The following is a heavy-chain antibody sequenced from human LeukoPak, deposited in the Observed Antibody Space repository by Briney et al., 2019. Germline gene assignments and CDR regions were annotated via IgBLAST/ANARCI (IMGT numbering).Heavy chain of an antibody. V-gene: IGHV3-21*01. D-gene: IGHD3-16*01. J-gene: IGHJ6*02. CDR1: GFSFSSYS. CDR3: ARVVDYDTRRYGMDV. Sequence: PGGSLRLSCAASGFSFSSYSMNWVRQAPGKGLERVSSISSSSSYIYYADSVKGRFTISRDNAKNSLYLQMNSLRAEDTAVYYCARVVDYDTRRYGMDVWGQGTTVTVSS. CDR2: ISSSSSYI.